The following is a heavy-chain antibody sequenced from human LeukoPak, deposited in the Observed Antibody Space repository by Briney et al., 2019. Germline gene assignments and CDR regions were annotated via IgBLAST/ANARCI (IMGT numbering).Heavy chain of an antibody. CDR3: AGRRVLDASFDY. V-gene: IGHV3-66*02. J-gene: IGHJ4*02. CDR1: GFTVSNNY. Sequence: GGSLRLSCAASGFTVSNNYMSWVRQAPGKGLEWVSVIYSGDNTYYVESVKGRFTISRYNSKNTLFLQMNRLSAEDTAVYYCAGRRVLDASFDYWGQGTLVTVSS. D-gene: IGHD3-16*01. CDR2: IYSGDNT.